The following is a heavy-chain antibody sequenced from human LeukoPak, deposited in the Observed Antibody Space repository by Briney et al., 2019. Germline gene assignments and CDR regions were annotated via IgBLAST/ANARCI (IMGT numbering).Heavy chain of an antibody. D-gene: IGHD3-16*01. V-gene: IGHV4-39*01. J-gene: IGHJ4*02. CDR3: ARQGGRNDY. CDR1: GGSISSSSYY. Sequence: SEALSLTSTVSGGSISSSSYYWGWIRQPPGKGLEWIGSIYYSGSTYYSPSLKSRVTISVDTSKNQFSLKLSSVTAADTAVYYCARQGGRNDYWGQGTLVTVSS. CDR2: IYYSGST.